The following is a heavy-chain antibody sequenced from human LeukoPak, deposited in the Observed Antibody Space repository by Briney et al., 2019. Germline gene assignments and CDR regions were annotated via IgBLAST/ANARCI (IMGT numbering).Heavy chain of an antibody. V-gene: IGHV3-48*01. CDR3: ARDPTYYDFWSHFDY. CDR1: GFTFSSYS. CDR2: ISSSSSTI. J-gene: IGHJ4*02. D-gene: IGHD3-3*01. Sequence: PGGSLRLSCAASGFTFSSYSMNWVRQAPGKGLEWVSYISSSSSTIYYADSVKGRFTISRDNAKNSLYLQMNSLRAEDTAVYYCARDPTYYDFWSHFDYWGQGTLVTVSS.